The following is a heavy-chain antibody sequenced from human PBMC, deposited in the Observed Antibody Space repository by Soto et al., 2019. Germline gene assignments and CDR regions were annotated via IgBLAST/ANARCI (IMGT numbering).Heavy chain of an antibody. D-gene: IGHD3-10*02. Sequence: PGGSLRLSCAASGFTFSSYSMNWVRQAPGKGLEWVSYISSSSSTIYYADSVKGRFTISRDNAKNSLYLQMNSLRDEDTAVYYCARDGKWGYVLTKVDYYYYRMDVWGQGTTVTVSS. CDR1: GFTFSSYS. J-gene: IGHJ6*02. CDR2: ISSSSSTI. V-gene: IGHV3-48*02. CDR3: ARDGKWGYVLTKVDYYYYRMDV.